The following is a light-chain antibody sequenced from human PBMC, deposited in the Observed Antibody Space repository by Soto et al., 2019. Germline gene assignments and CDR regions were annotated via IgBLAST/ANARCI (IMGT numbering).Light chain of an antibody. CDR3: CSYACTSSHTL. CDR1: SSDVGSYKL. CDR2: EVS. Sequence: QSVLTQPASVSGSPGQSITISCTGTSSDVGSYKLVSWYQQHPGKAPKLMISEVSKRPSGISDRFSGSKSGSTASLTISGLQAEDEADYYCCSYACTSSHTLFGGGTQLTVL. V-gene: IGLV2-23*02. J-gene: IGLJ7*01.